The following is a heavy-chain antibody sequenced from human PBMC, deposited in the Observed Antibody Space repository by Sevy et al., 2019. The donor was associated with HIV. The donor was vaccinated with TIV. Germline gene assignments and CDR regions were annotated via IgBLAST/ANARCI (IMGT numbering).Heavy chain of an antibody. CDR3: ARGTYYYDSSGLDY. V-gene: IGHV4-59*01. J-gene: IGHJ4*02. Sequence: SETLSLTCTVSGGSISSYCWSWIRQPPGKGLEWIGYIYDSGSTNYNPSLKSRVTISVDTSKNQFSLKLSSVTAADTAVYYCARGTYYYDSSGLDYWGQGTLVTVSS. CDR1: GGSISSYC. CDR2: IYDSGST. D-gene: IGHD3-22*01.